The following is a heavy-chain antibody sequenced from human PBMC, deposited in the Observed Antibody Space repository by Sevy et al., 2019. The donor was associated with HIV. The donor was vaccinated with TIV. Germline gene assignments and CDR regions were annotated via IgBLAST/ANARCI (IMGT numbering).Heavy chain of an antibody. CDR2: IWYDGSNK. D-gene: IGHD6-25*01. CDR1: GFTFSSYG. J-gene: IGHJ4*02. Sequence: GGSLRLSCAASGFTFSSYGMHWVRQAPGKGLEWMALIWYDGSNKSYVDSVKGRFTVSRDNSKNMLYLQMNSLRAEDTTVYSSASESLEGARIGYAFEYWGQGTLVTVSS. CDR3: ASESLEGARIGYAFEY. V-gene: IGHV3-33*01.